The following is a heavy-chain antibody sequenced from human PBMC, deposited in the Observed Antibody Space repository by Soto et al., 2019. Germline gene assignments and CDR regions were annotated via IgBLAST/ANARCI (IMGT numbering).Heavy chain of an antibody. D-gene: IGHD2-15*01. CDR1: GYTFTSYD. J-gene: IGHJ3*02. CDR2: MNPNSGNT. V-gene: IGHV1-8*01. Sequence: QVQLVQSGAEVKKPGASVKVSCKASGYTFTSYDINWVRQATGQGLEWMGWMNPNSGNTGYAQKFQGRVXMXRXXSISTAYMELSSLRSEDTAVYYCARGRWYVGAFDIWGQGTMVTVSS. CDR3: ARGRWYVGAFDI.